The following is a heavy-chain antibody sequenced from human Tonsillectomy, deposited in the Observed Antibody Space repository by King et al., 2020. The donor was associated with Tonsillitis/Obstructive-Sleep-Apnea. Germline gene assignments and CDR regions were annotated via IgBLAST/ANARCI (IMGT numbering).Heavy chain of an antibody. Sequence: VQLVESGGGLVQPGGSLRLSCAASGFTFSSYAMNWVRQAPGQGLDWVAGICIDISSSYYADAVKGRFNISRDNSKNTLYLEVNSLRTEDTAGYYCAKGGSSSCYTSLDYWGQGTLVTVSS. J-gene: IGHJ4*02. CDR1: GFTFSSYA. V-gene: IGHV3-23*04. CDR2: ICIDISSS. CDR3: AKGGSSSCYTSLDY. D-gene: IGHD2-2*02.